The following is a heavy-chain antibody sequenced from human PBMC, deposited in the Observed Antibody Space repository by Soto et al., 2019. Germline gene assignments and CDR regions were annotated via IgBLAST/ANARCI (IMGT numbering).Heavy chain of an antibody. CDR1: GFSFSSYG. CDR3: VRDRDYYDNSGYALDI. CDR2: TWSDGSNE. J-gene: IGHJ3*02. Sequence: QVQLVESGGGVVQPGKSLRLSCAASGFSFSSYGMHWVRQAPGKGLEWVAVTWSDGSNEDYADSVKGRFAISRDNSKNTRYLQMNSLRADDTAVYYCVRDRDYYDNSGYALDIWGQGTVVTVSS. V-gene: IGHV3-33*01. D-gene: IGHD3-22*01.